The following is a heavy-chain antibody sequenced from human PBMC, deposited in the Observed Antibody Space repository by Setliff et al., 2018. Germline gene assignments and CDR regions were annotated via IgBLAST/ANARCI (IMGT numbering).Heavy chain of an antibody. CDR1: GGSFSRYY. J-gene: IGHJ5*02. CDR2: INHTGST. CDR3: ARGYCSSPSCFFAGWFDP. D-gene: IGHD2-2*01. Sequence: LSLTCAVYGGSFSRYYWSWIRQPPGKGLEWIGEINHTGSTNYSPSLKSRVTISVDTSKNQFSLKLTSVTAADTAVYYCARGYCSSPSCFFAGWFDPWGQGTLVTVSS. V-gene: IGHV4-34*01.